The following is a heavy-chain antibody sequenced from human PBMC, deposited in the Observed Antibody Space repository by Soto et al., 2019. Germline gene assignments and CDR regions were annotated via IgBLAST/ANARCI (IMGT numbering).Heavy chain of an antibody. CDR2: INPNSGNI. CDR3: AGGRASGSYYLLDY. J-gene: IGHJ4*02. V-gene: IGHV1-8*01. CDR1: GDTFTTYD. D-gene: IGHD3-10*01. Sequence: ASVKVSCKASGDTFTTYDINWVRQATGHGLEWMGWINPNSGNIGYAQRFQGRVTMTRDTAIRTAYMEVSSLRSDDTAVYYCAGGRASGSYYLLDYWGQGTLVTVSS.